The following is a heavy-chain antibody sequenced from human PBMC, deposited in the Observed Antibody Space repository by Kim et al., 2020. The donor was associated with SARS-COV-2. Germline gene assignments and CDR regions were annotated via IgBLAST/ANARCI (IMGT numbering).Heavy chain of an antibody. V-gene: IGHV1-3*01. CDR2: INAGNGNT. Sequence: ASVKVSCKASGYTFTSYAMHWVRQAPGQRLEWMGWINAGNGNTKYSQKFQGRVTITRDTSASTAYMELSSLRSEDTAVYYCARDSKWLRSFDYWGQGTLVTVSS. CDR1: GYTFTSYA. J-gene: IGHJ4*02. D-gene: IGHD6-19*01. CDR3: ARDSKWLRSFDY.